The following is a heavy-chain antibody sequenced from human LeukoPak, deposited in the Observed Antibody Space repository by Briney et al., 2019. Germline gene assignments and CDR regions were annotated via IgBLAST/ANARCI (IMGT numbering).Heavy chain of an antibody. Sequence: GGSLRLSCAASGFTFTGYAMNWVRQVPGKGLEWVSTISSGGDATYYAASVKGRFTISSDVSKNTLSLQMVSLRAEDTAVYYCARRLVSPHWYFDLWGRGTVVTVSS. CDR2: ISSGGDAT. D-gene: IGHD2-8*01. CDR3: ARRLVSPHWYFDL. CDR1: GFTFTGYA. J-gene: IGHJ2*01. V-gene: IGHV3-23*01.